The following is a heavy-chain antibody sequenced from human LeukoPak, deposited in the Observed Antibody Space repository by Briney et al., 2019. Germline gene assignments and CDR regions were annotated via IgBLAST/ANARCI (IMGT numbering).Heavy chain of an antibody. V-gene: IGHV3-23*01. D-gene: IGHD2-15*01. CDR1: GFTFSNYA. J-gene: IGHJ4*02. Sequence: GGSLRLSCAASGFTFSNYAMSWVRQAPGKGLEWLSAISGSGRSTYYADSVKGRFTVSRDNSKNTLYLQMNSLRAEDTAVYYCAKEEDIVVVIAASAGFDWWGQGTLVTVSS. CDR3: AKEEDIVVVIAASAGFDW. CDR2: ISGSGRST.